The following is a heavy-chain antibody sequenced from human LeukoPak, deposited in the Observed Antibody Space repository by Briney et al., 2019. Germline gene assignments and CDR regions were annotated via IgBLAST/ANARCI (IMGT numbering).Heavy chain of an antibody. V-gene: IGHV1-46*01. Sequence: ASVKVSCRASGYTFTSYHMHWVRQAPGQGLEWMGIINPSGGTTNYAQKFRGRVTMTRDMSTSTVYMELSSLRSEDTAVYYCARSGRGTYYYFDLWGQGTLVTVSS. CDR2: INPSGGTT. D-gene: IGHD5-12*01. CDR3: ARSGRGTYYYFDL. J-gene: IGHJ4*02. CDR1: GYTFTSYH.